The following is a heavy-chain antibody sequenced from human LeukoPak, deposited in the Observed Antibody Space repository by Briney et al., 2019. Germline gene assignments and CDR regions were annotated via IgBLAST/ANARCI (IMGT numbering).Heavy chain of an antibody. D-gene: IGHD6-6*01. V-gene: IGHV3-21*01. J-gene: IGHJ6*03. CDR3: ARDPATSSYYSYYYMDV. Sequence: GGSLRLSCVASGFTFSTYAMNWGREAPGKGLERVSFVSPSSTYIYYADSVKGRFTISRGNAKNSLYLQMYSLRAEDTAVYYCARDPATSSYYSYYYMDVWGKGTTVTVSS. CDR2: VSPSSTYI. CDR1: GFTFSTYA.